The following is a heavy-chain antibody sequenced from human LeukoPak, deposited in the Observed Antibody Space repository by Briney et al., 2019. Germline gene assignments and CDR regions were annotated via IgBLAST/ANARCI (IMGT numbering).Heavy chain of an antibody. D-gene: IGHD6-19*01. J-gene: IGHJ4*02. CDR1: GGSFSGYY. CDR2: INHSGST. V-gene: IGHV4-34*01. Sequence: SETLSLTCAVYGGSFSGYYWSWIRQPPGKGLEWIGEINHSGSTNYNPSLKSRVTISVDTSKNQFSLKLSSVTAADTAVYYCARGAVAVAIGYWGQGTLVTVSS. CDR3: ARGAVAVAIGY.